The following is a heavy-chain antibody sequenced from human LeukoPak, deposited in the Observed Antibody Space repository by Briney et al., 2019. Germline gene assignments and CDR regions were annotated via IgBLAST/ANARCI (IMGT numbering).Heavy chain of an antibody. J-gene: IGHJ4*02. V-gene: IGHV3-64D*08. CDR1: GFTFSSSV. Sequence: GGSLRLSCSASGFTFSSSVMCWVRQAPGKALEYVSAINNNGGTTSYADSVKGRFTISRDNSKNTLSLQMSSLRVEDTAVYYCVKAQGYCGSGTCYFDYWGRGTLVTVSS. CDR2: INNNGGTT. CDR3: VKAQGYCGSGTCYFDY. D-gene: IGHD2-15*01.